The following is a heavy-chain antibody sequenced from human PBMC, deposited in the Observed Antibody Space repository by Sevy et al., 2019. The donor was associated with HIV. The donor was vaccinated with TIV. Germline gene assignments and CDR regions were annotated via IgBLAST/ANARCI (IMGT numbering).Heavy chain of an antibody. Sequence: ASVKVSCKASGYTFTSYGISWVRQAPGQGLEWMGWISAYNGNTNYAQKLQGRVTMTTDTSTSTAYMGLGSRRSDDTAVYYCAGEPTVKHTAYGDIVVVPAAQPHNWFDPWGQGTLVTVSS. D-gene: IGHD2-2*01. CDR2: ISAYNGNT. CDR3: AGEPTVKHTAYGDIVVVPAAQPHNWFDP. V-gene: IGHV1-18*01. J-gene: IGHJ5*02. CDR1: GYTFTSYG.